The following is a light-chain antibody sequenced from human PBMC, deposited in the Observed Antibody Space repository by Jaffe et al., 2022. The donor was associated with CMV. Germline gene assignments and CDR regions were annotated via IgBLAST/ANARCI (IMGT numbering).Light chain of an antibody. Sequence: QSVLTQPPSVSAAPGQKVTISCSGSSFNIGNNYVSWYQQFPGTAPKLLIYENNKRPSGIPDRFSGSKSGTSATLAITGLQTGDEADYYCGTWDTSLSAGGVFGGGTKLTVL. V-gene: IGLV1-51*02. CDR3: GTWDTSLSAGGV. CDR2: ENN. J-gene: IGLJ3*02. CDR1: SFNIGNNY.